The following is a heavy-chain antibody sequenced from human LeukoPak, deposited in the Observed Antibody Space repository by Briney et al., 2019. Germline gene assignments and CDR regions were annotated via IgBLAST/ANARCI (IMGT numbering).Heavy chain of an antibody. J-gene: IGHJ6*02. Sequence: GASVKVSCKVSGYTLTELSMHWVRQAPGKGLEWRGGFDPEDGETIYAQKFQGRVTMTEDTSTDTAYMELSSLRSEDTAVYYCATVTITMVSNYYGMDVWGQGTTVTVSS. D-gene: IGHD3-10*01. CDR3: ATVTITMVSNYYGMDV. CDR1: GYTLTELS. V-gene: IGHV1-24*01. CDR2: FDPEDGET.